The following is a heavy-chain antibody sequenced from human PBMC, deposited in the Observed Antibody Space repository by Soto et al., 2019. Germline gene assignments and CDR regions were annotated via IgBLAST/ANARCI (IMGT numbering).Heavy chain of an antibody. CDR2: IWYDGSNK. Sequence: GGSLRLSCAASGFTFSSYGMHWVRQAPGKGLEWVAVIWYDGSNKYYADSVKGRFTISRDNSKNTLYLQMNSLRAEDTAVYYCARDLNIAARLRGYYYYGMDVWGQGTTGTVS. V-gene: IGHV3-33*01. J-gene: IGHJ6*02. CDR1: GFTFSSYG. D-gene: IGHD6-6*01. CDR3: ARDLNIAARLRGYYYYGMDV.